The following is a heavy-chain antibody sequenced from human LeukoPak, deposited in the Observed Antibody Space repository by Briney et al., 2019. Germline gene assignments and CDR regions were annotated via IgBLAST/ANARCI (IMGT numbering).Heavy chain of an antibody. V-gene: IGHV3-30*03. J-gene: IGHJ4*02. D-gene: IGHD5-18*01. CDR3: ARARGYSYGYSDY. CDR1: GFTFSSYG. Sequence: GRSLRLSCAASGFTFSSYGMHWVRQAPGKGLEWVAVISYDGSNKYYADSVKGRFTISRDNSKNTLYLQMNSLRAEDTAVYYCARARGYSYGYSDYWGQGTLVTVSS. CDR2: ISYDGSNK.